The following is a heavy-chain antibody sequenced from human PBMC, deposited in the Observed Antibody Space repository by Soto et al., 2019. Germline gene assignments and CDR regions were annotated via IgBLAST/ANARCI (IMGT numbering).Heavy chain of an antibody. V-gene: IGHV3-15*07. CDR3: TTDYGDYSYDAFDI. Sequence: GGSLRLSCAASGFTFSNAWMNWVRQAPGKGLEWVGRIKSKTDGGTTDYAAPVKGRFTISRDDSKNTLYLQMNSLKTEDTAVYYCTTDYGDYSYDAFDIWGQGTMVTVSS. J-gene: IGHJ3*02. D-gene: IGHD4-17*01. CDR1: GFTFSNAW. CDR2: IKSKTDGGTT.